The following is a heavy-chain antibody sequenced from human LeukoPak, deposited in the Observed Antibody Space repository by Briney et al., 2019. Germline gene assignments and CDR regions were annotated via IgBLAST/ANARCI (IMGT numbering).Heavy chain of an antibody. Sequence: PGGSLRLSCAASGFTFSDYYMSWIRQAPGKGLEWVSYISSSGSTIYYADSVKGRFTISRDNAKNSLYLQMNSLRAEDTAVYYCAKDPRSVAWTPVPFWDWGQGTLVTVSS. V-gene: IGHV3-11*01. D-gene: IGHD3-16*01. CDR1: GFTFSDYY. CDR2: ISSSGSTI. J-gene: IGHJ4*02. CDR3: AKDPRSVAWTPVPFWD.